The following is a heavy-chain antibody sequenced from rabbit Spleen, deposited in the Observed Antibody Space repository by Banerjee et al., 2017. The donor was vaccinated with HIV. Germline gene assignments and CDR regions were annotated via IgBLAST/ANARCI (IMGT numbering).Heavy chain of an antibody. D-gene: IGHD5-1*01. CDR1: GFSLSSGYY. Sequence: QEQLVESGGGLVKPGASLTLTCKASGFSLSSGYYICWVRQAPGKGLEWIGCIGTGSENTWYASWAKGRITISKASWTTVTLQMTSLTAADTASYFCARSDGGLYYGMDLWGPGTLVTVS. CDR3: ARSDGGLYYGMDL. J-gene: IGHJ6*01. CDR2: IGTGSENT. V-gene: IGHV1S45*01.